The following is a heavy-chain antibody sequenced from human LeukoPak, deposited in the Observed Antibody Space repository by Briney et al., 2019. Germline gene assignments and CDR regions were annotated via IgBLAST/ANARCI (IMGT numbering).Heavy chain of an antibody. V-gene: IGHV3-48*01. CDR1: GFTFSSYS. J-gene: IGHJ4*02. CDR3: ARVLHNRSYDGSTYYGY. Sequence: GGSLRLSCAASGFTFSSYSMNWVRNAPAKGQEWVSYISSSSSTIYYADSVKGRFAISRDNAKNSLYLQMNSLRAEDTAVYYCARVLHNRSYDGSTYYGYWGQGTLVTVSS. D-gene: IGHD3-22*01. CDR2: ISSSSSTI.